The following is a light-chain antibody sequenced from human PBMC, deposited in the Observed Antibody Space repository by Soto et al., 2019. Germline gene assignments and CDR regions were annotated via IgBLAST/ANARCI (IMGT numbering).Light chain of an antibody. V-gene: IGLV1-40*01. Sequence: QSVLTQPPSMSGAPGQRVTISCTGSSSNIGAGYDVHWYQLLPGTAPKLLIYGNTTRPSGVPDRCSGSKSGTSASLAITGLRAEDEADYYCQSHDSSLNSWVFGGGTKLTVL. CDR1: SSNIGAGYD. CDR2: GNT. CDR3: QSHDSSLNSWV. J-gene: IGLJ3*02.